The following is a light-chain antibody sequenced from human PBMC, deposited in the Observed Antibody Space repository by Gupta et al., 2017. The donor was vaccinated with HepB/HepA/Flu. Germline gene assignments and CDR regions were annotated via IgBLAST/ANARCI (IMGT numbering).Light chain of an antibody. V-gene: IGKV3-20*01. J-gene: IGKJ1*01. CDR2: GAS. CDR3: QQYGSTLWT. Sequence: IVLTQSPGTLSWSPGETASLSCRASQNVMSGYLAWYQQKPGQAPRLLIYGASIRATGTPDRFSGSGSGTDFTLTITGLEPEDFAVYYCQQYGSTLWTFGHGTKVDIK. CDR1: QNVMSGY.